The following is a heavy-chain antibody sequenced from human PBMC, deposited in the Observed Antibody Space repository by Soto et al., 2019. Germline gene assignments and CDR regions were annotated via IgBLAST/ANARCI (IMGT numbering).Heavy chain of an antibody. J-gene: IGHJ5*02. CDR3: ARVGGWVGYVISPYNWFDP. V-gene: IGHV1-18*01. D-gene: IGHD3-9*01. CDR1: GYTVTSYG. CDR2: ISAHIGNT. Sequence: ASVKVSCKASGYTVTSYGIGWVQQPPGQRLECRGWISAHIGNTNYAQNLQGRVTRSKDTSTSTAYMQLRSLRCDDTPVYYCARVGGWVGYVISPYNWFDPWGRGTLVTVS.